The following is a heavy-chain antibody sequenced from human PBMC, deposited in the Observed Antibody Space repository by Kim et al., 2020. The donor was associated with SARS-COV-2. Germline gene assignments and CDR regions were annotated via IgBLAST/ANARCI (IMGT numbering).Heavy chain of an antibody. Sequence: ASVKVSCKASGYFFSGYYINWVRQAPGQGLEWMGRIYPNSGDSSYPEKFQGRVTLTRDTSISTAYLELSSLRSDDTGVYFCARDPSGYNYFDAWGQGTLVIVSS. D-gene: IGHD3-10*01. CDR3: ARDPSGYNYFDA. J-gene: IGHJ5*02. CDR2: IYPNSGDS. CDR1: GYFFSGYY. V-gene: IGHV1-2*05.